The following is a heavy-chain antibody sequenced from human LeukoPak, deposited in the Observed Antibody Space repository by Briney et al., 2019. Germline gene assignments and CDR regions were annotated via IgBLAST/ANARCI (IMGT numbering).Heavy chain of an antibody. CDR3: ARQSCGSYYGCWFDP. J-gene: IGHJ5*02. CDR2: IYHSGST. CDR1: VGSIRSSYYY. D-gene: IGHD1-26*01. Sequence: SETLSLTCTVSVGSIRSSYYYWGWIRQPPGKGLEWIGYIYHSGSTYYNPSLKSRVAISVDRSKNQFSLKLSSVTAADTAVYYCARQSCGSYYGCWFDPWGQGTLVTVSS. V-gene: IGHV4-39*07.